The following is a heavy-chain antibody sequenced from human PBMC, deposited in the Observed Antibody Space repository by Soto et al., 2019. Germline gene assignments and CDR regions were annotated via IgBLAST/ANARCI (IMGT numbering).Heavy chain of an antibody. D-gene: IGHD3-10*01. CDR2: IHDSGST. CDR1: GGSMRNYF. J-gene: IGHJ6*02. Sequence: ETLSLTCTVSGGSMRNYFWTWIRQPPGKGLEWIGEIHDSGSTNYNPSLKSRVTISVDTSKNQFSLKLSSVTAADTAVYYCARGDITMVRGVIYYYYGMDVWGQGTTVTVSS. V-gene: IGHV4-59*01. CDR3: ARGDITMVRGVIYYYYGMDV.